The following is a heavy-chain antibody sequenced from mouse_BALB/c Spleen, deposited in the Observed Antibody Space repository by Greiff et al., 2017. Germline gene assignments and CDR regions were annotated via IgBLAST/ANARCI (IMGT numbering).Heavy chain of an antibody. CDR1: GFSLTGYG. J-gene: IGHJ2*01. V-gene: IGHV2-6-7*01. CDR2: IWGDGST. D-gene: IGHD2-2*01. Sequence: QVQLKESGPGLVAPSQSLSITCTVSGFSLTGYGVNWVRQPPGKGLEWLGMIWGDGSTDYNSALKTRLSISKDNSKSQVFLKMNSLQTVDTAGYYWAMFGGYSYFDYWGQGTTLTVSS. CDR3: AMFGGYSYFDY.